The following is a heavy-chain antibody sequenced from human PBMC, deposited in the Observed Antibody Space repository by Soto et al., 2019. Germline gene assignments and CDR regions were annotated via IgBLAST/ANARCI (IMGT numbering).Heavy chain of an antibody. CDR3: VRDGTKTLRDWFDP. CDR2: IYATGTT. V-gene: IGHV4-4*07. CDR1: GASISGFY. Sequence: LSETLSLTCTVSGASISGFYWSWIRKSAGKGLEWIGRIYATGTTDYNPSLKSRVMMSVDTSKKQFSLKLRSVTAADTAVYYCVRDGTKTLRDWFDPWGQGIAVTVSS. D-gene: IGHD1-1*01. J-gene: IGHJ5*02.